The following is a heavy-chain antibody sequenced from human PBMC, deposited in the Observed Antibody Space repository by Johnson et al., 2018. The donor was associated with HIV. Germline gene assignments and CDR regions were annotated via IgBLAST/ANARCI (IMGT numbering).Heavy chain of an antibody. Sequence: VQLVESGGVVVQPGGSLRLSCAASGFTLDDYTMHWVRQAPGKGLEWVSLISWDGGSTYYADSVKGLFTISRDNSKNSLYLQMNSLRTEDTALYYCAKVFGGQGLYAFDIWGQGTMVTVSS. D-gene: IGHD3-16*01. V-gene: IGHV3-43*01. CDR2: ISWDGGST. CDR3: AKVFGGQGLYAFDI. J-gene: IGHJ3*02. CDR1: GFTLDDYT.